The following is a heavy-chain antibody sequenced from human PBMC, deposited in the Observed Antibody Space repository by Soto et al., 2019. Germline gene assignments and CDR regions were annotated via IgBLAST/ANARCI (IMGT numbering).Heavy chain of an antibody. Sequence: PSETLSLTCAVYGGSFSGYYWSWIRQPPGKGLEWIGEINHSGSTNYNPSLKSRVTISVDTSKNQFSLKLSSVTAADTAVYYCARGMSSGWYWSGWFDPWGQGTLVT. CDR2: INHSGST. CDR1: GGSFSGYY. J-gene: IGHJ5*02. V-gene: IGHV4-34*01. CDR3: ARGMSSGWYWSGWFDP. D-gene: IGHD6-19*01.